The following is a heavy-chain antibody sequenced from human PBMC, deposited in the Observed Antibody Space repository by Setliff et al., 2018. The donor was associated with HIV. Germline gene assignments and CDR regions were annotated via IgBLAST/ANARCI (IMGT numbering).Heavy chain of an antibody. V-gene: IGHV5-51*01. CDR3: ARHSGFNYYDSSGYLYYFDY. D-gene: IGHD3-22*01. CDR1: GYSFTSYW. J-gene: IGHJ4*02. Sequence: PGESLKISCKGSGYSFTSYWIGWVRQMPGKGLEWMGIIYPGDSDTRYSPSFQGQVTISADKSISTAYLQWISLKASDTAMYYCARHSGFNYYDSSGYLYYFDYWGQGTLVTV. CDR2: IYPGDSDT.